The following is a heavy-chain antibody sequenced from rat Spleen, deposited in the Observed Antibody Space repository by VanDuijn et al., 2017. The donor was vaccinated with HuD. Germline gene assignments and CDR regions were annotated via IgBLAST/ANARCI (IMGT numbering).Heavy chain of an antibody. V-gene: IGHV5-31*01. CDR3: KRDFMYTTDPYVMDA. CDR1: GFTFNNYW. D-gene: IGHD1-6*01. J-gene: IGHJ4*01. Sequence: EVQLVESGGGLVQPGRSLKLSCVASGFTFNNYWMTWIRQAPGKGLEWVASITNTGGSTYYPDSVKGRFTISRDNAKSTLYLQMNSLRSEDTATYYCKRDFMYTTDPYVMDAWGHGASVTVSS. CDR2: ITNTGGST.